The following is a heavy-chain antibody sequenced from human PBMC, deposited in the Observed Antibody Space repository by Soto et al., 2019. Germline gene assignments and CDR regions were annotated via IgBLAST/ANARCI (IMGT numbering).Heavy chain of an antibody. CDR3: ARRDILGVVAARGAFDI. J-gene: IGHJ3*02. D-gene: IGHD2-15*01. CDR2: IDHSGST. V-gene: IGHV4-4*02. Sequence: QVQLQESGPGLVKPSGTLSLTCAVSSGSISSSNWWSWVRQPPGKGLEWIGEIDHSGSTNYNPSPKSRVTISVDNSTNECSLQLSSLSAADTAVYYCARRDILGVVAARGAFDIWGQGTMVTVSS. CDR1: SGSISSSNW.